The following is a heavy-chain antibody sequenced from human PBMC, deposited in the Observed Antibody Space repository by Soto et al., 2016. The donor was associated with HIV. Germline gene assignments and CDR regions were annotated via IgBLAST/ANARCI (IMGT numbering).Heavy chain of an antibody. V-gene: IGHV1-18*01. CDR2: ISAYNGNT. CDR1: GYTFSLYD. CDR3: ARAEYDSMSLSAFDI. J-gene: IGHJ3*02. D-gene: IGHD3-22*01. Sequence: QARLVQSGAEVKKPGASVKVSCKASGYTFSLYDLNWVRQAPGQGLEWMGWISAYNGNTNYAQKLQGRVTMTTDTSTSTAYMELRSLRSDDTAVYYCARAEYDSMSLSAFDIWGQGTMVTVSS.